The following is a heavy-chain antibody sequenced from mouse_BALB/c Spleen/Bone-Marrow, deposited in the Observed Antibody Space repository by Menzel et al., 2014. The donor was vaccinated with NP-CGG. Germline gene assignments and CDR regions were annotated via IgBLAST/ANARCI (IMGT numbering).Heavy chain of an antibody. CDR2: IYPGDGDT. Sequence: QVQLQQSGAELVRPGSSVKISCKASGYAFSSYWMNWVKQRPGQGLEWIGQIYPGDGDTNYNGKFKGKATLTAYKSSSTAYMQLSSLTSEDSAFYFCARRGLWFAYWGQGTLVTVSA. CDR3: ARRGLWFAY. J-gene: IGHJ3*01. CDR1: GYAFSSYW. V-gene: IGHV1-80*01.